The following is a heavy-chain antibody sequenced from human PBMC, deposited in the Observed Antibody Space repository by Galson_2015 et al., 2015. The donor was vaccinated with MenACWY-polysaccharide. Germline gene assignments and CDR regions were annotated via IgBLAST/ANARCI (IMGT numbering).Heavy chain of an antibody. CDR1: GASLSDDY. V-gene: IGHV4-34*01. CDR3: ARARLPPRSPYYFDY. Sequence: ETLSLTCAVYGASLSDDYWSWIRQPPGKGLEWIGEVHYSGHTNYNPSLSSRVTISIVTASNQFFLKLTSVTAEDTAVYYCARARLPPRSPYYFDYWGRGSLVTVSS. J-gene: IGHJ4*02. D-gene: IGHD5-18*01. CDR2: VHYSGHT.